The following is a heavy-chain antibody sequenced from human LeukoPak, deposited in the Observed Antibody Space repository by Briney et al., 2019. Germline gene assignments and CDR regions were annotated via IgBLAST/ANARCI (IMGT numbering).Heavy chain of an antibody. CDR1: GGSISSGGYY. J-gene: IGHJ4*02. Sequence: PSQTLSLTCTVSGGSISSGGYYWSWIRQHPGKGLEWIAYIYYSGSTYYNPSLKSRVTISVDTSKNQFSLKLSSVTAADTAVYYCARDSPASGDDYWGQGTLVTVSS. CDR3: ARDSPASGDDY. D-gene: IGHD3-10*01. CDR2: IYYSGST. V-gene: IGHV4-31*03.